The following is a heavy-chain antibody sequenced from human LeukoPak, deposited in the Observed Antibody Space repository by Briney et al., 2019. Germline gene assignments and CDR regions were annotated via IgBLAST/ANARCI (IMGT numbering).Heavy chain of an antibody. CDR3: ARDRPAGTYAFDI. J-gene: IGHJ3*02. D-gene: IGHD6-13*01. V-gene: IGHV4-59*01. CDR2: IYYSGST. CDR1: GGSISSYY. Sequence: SSETLSLTCTVSGGSISSYYRSWIRQPPGKGLEWIGYIYYSGSTNYNPSLKSRVTISVDTSKNQFSLKLSSVTAADTAVYYCARDRPAGTYAFDIWGQGTMVTVSS.